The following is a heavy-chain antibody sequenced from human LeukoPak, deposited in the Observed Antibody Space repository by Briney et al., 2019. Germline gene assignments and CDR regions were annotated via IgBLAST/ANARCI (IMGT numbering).Heavy chain of an antibody. J-gene: IGHJ4*02. D-gene: IGHD2-2*01. CDR3: ARDGAYQLLTCFYYFDY. CDR2: INPNSGGT. Sequence: ASVKVSCKASGYTFTGYYMHWVRQAPGQGLEWMGWINPNSGGTNYAQKFQGRVTMTRDTSISTAYMELSRLRSDDTAVYYCARDGAYQLLTCFYYFDYWGQGTLVTVSS. CDR1: GYTFTGYY. V-gene: IGHV1-2*02.